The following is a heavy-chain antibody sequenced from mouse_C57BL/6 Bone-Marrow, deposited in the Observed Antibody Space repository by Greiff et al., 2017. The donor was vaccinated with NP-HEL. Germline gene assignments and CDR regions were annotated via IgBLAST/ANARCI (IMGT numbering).Heavy chain of an antibody. D-gene: IGHD2-3*01. J-gene: IGHJ3*01. Sequence: QVQLQQPGAELVMPGASVKLSCKASGYTFTSYWMHWVKQRPGQGLEWIGEIDPSDSYTNYNQKFKGKSTLTVDKSSSTAYMQLRSLTSEDSAVYYCARLGDGLYWGQGTLVTVSA. CDR2: IDPSDSYT. CDR3: ARLGDGLY. V-gene: IGHV1-69*01. CDR1: GYTFTSYW.